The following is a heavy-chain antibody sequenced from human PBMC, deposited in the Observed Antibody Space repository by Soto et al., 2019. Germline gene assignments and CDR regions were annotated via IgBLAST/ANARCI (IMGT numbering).Heavy chain of an antibody. CDR3: AGHDYGDYVSQFYGMDV. Sequence: QVQLQESGPGLVKPSETLSLTCTVSGGSISSYYWSWIRQPPGKGLEWIGYVYYSGSTNYNPSLKSRVTTSVDTSKNQFSLKVISVTDADTAVYYCAGHDYGDYVSQFYGMDVWGQGTTVTVSS. D-gene: IGHD4-17*01. V-gene: IGHV4-59*08. CDR2: VYYSGST. J-gene: IGHJ6*02. CDR1: GGSISSYY.